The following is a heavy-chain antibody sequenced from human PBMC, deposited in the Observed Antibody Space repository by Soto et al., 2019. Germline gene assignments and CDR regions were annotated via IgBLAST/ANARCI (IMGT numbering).Heavy chain of an antibody. D-gene: IGHD3-22*01. J-gene: IGHJ4*02. CDR3: ARGSFSASYQDS. CDR1: GFTFSSYW. V-gene: IGHV3-74*03. CDR2: INGDGNRT. Sequence: EVQLVESGGDLVQPGGSLRLSCAASGFTFSSYWMHWVRQAPGKGLVWVSRINGDGNRTPYADSVKGRFTISRDNAKNRVYLQMNSLRAKDTAVYYCARGSFSASYQDSWGQGTLVSVPS.